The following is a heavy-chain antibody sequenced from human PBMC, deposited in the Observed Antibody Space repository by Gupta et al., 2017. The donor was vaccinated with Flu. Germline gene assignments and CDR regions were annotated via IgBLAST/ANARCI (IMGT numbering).Heavy chain of an antibody. CDR2: IYASGAP. CDR1: GDSITSGDYS. CDR3: ARVRSGGNWFDS. V-gene: IGHV4-61*02. J-gene: IGHJ5*01. Sequence: QVRLQESGPGLVKPLQTLSLTCTVSGDSITSGDYSWTWVRPPAVKGLEWIGRIYASGAPYYNAALDGRVTMSFEVSKTQLSLKLISVTAADTAVYYCARVRSGGNWFDSWGQGTLVTVSS. D-gene: IGHD2-15*01.